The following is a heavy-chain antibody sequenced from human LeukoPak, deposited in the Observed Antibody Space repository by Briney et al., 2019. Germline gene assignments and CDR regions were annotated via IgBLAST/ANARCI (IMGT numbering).Heavy chain of an antibody. CDR1: GYPFTTWE. Sequence: GSVKVSCKPSGYPFTTWEINWVRQAAGQGLEWMGWVHPNGGNTAYAQKFQGRVTMTRDTSISTAYMELSGLTSDDTAVYFCARGPRNDPWGQGTLVTVSS. V-gene: IGHV1-8*01. J-gene: IGHJ5*02. D-gene: IGHD1-14*01. CDR2: VHPNGGNT. CDR3: ARGPRNDP.